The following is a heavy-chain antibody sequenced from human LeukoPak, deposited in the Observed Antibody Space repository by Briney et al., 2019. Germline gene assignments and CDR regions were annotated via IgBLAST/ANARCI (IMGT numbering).Heavy chain of an antibody. V-gene: IGHV3-48*04. J-gene: IGHJ4*02. CDR3: ARDYTYSTGGTYYDRFDY. Sequence: PGGSLRLSCAASGFTFSSYSMNWVRQAPGKGLEWLSYISNSDSTIYYADSVKGRFTISRDNAKNTLYLQMNSLRAEDTAVYYCARDYTYSTGGTYYDRFDYWGQGTLVTVSS. CDR1: GFTFSSYS. D-gene: IGHD2-15*01. CDR2: ISNSDSTI.